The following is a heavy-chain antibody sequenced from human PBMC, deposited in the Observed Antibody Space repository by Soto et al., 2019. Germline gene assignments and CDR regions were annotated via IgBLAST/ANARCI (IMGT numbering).Heavy chain of an antibody. J-gene: IGHJ4*02. CDR1: GGSISSYY. D-gene: IGHD4-17*01. V-gene: IGHV4-59*01. CDR3: ARRVAGDYGDYARLDY. CDR2: IYYSGST. Sequence: QVQLQESGPGLVKPSETLSLTCTVSGGSISSYYWSWIRQPPGKGLEWIGYIYYSGSTNYNPSLKSRVTISVDTSKNQFSLKLSSVTAADTAVYYCARRVAGDYGDYARLDYWGQGTLVTVSS.